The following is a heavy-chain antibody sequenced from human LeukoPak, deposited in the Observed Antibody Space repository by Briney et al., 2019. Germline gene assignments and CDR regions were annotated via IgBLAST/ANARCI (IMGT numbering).Heavy chain of an antibody. D-gene: IGHD6-6*01. Sequence: GASVKVSCKASVYTFTSYDISWVRQAPGQGLEWMGWISTYNDNTHYAQKLQGRVTMTTDTSTSTDYMELKSLRSDDTAVSYCARIQSRMIAARPGNPAFDYWGRGTLVTVSS. CDR1: VYTFTSYD. J-gene: IGHJ4*02. V-gene: IGHV1-18*01. CDR2: ISTYNDNT. CDR3: ARIQSRMIAARPGNPAFDY.